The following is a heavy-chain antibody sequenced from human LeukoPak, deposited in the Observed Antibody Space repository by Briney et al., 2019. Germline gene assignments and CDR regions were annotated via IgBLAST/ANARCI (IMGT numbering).Heavy chain of an antibody. V-gene: IGHV3-66*01. J-gene: IGHJ4*02. CDR3: ARVGDSSGYYYFGFDY. CDR2: IYSGGST. Sequence: SGGSLRLSCAASGFTVSSNYMSWVRQAPGKGLEWVSVIYSGGSTYYADSVKGRFTISRDNSKNTLYLQMNSLRAEDTAVYYCARVGDSSGYYYFGFDYWGQGTLVTVSS. CDR1: GFTVSSNY. D-gene: IGHD3-22*01.